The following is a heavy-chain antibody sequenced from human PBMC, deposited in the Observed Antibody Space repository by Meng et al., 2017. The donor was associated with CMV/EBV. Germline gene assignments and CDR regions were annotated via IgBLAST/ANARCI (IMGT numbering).Heavy chain of an antibody. CDR3: ARNYYDFWSGYYTQRGIAQQY. V-gene: IGHV3-7*01. CDR1: GFTFSSYW. D-gene: IGHD3-3*01. J-gene: IGHJ4*02. CDR2: IKQDGSEK. Sequence: GGSLRLSCAASGFTFSSYWMSWVRQAPGKGLEWVANIKQDGSEKYYVDSVKGRFTISRDNAKNSLYLQMNSLRAEDTAVYYCARNYYDFWSGYYTQRGIAQQYWGQGTPVTVSS.